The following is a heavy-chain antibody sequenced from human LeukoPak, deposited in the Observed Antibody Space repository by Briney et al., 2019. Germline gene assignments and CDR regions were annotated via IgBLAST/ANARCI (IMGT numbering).Heavy chain of an antibody. CDR2: IYYSGST. CDR1: GGSISSSSYY. V-gene: IGHV4-39*07. CDR3: ARDYYDSSGYYQETPFDY. D-gene: IGHD3-22*01. J-gene: IGHJ4*02. Sequence: PSETLSLTCTVSGGSISSSSYYWGWIRQPPGKGLEWIGSIYYSGSTYYNPSLKSRVTISVDTSKNQFSLKLSSVTAADTAVYYCARDYYDSSGYYQETPFDYWGQGTLVTVSS.